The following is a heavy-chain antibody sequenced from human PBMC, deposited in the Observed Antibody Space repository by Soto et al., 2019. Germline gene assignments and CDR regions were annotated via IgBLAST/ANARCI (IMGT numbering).Heavy chain of an antibody. V-gene: IGHV1-69*01. CDR1: GGTFSSYA. CDR2: IIPIFGTA. J-gene: IGHJ6*02. D-gene: IGHD1-7*01. Sequence: QVQLVQSGAEVKKPGSSVKVSCKASGGTFSSYAISWVRQAPGQGLEWMGGIIPIFGTANYAQKFQGRVTITADESTSTAYMELRSLRSEDTAVYYCARHYVTGTTATYYYYYGMDVWGQGTTVTVSS. CDR3: ARHYVTGTTATYYYYYGMDV.